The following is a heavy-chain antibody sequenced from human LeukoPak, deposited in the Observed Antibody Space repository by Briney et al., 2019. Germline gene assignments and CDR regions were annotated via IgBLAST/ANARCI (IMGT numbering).Heavy chain of an antibody. CDR2: IRYDGSNK. CDR3: AKVYGDYHTPFDY. D-gene: IGHD4-17*01. J-gene: IGHJ4*02. Sequence: PGGSLRLSCAASGFTFSSYGMHWVRQAPGKGLEWVAFIRYDGSNKYYADSVRGRFTISRDNSKSTLYLQMNSLRAEDTAVYYCAKVYGDYHTPFDYWGQGTLVTVSS. CDR1: GFTFSSYG. V-gene: IGHV3-30*02.